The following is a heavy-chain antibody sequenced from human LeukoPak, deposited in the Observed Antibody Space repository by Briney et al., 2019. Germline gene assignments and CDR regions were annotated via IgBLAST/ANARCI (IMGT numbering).Heavy chain of an antibody. CDR1: GYTFTGYY. Sequence: GASVKVSCKASGYTFTGYYMHWVRQAPGQGLEWMGWINPDSGGTNYAQKFQGRVTMTRDTSISTAYMELSSLRSDDTAVYYCARTHYTTSSDYWGQGTLVTVSS. CDR2: INPDSGGT. J-gene: IGHJ4*02. CDR3: ARTHYTTSSDY. V-gene: IGHV1-2*02. D-gene: IGHD6-6*01.